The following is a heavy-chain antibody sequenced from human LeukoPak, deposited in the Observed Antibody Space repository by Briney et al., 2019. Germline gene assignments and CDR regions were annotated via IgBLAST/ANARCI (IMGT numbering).Heavy chain of an antibody. Sequence: TGGSLRLSCAASEFIFSSYAMSWVRQAPGKGLEWVSGISGSGGSTDYADSVKGRFTISRDNSKNTLYLQMNSLRAEDTAVYYCATDSSTWYFDYWGQGTQATVSS. CDR3: ATDSSTWYFDY. V-gene: IGHV3-23*01. CDR1: EFIFSSYA. CDR2: ISGSGGST. J-gene: IGHJ4*02. D-gene: IGHD6-13*01.